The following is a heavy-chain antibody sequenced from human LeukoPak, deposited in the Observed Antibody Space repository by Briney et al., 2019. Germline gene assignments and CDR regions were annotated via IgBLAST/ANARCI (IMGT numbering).Heavy chain of an antibody. Sequence: SETLSLTCTVSGYSISSGYYWGWIRQPPGKGLEWIGSIYHSGSTYYNPSLKSRVTISVDTSKNQFSLKLSSVTAADTAVYYCARLERGRLDYWGQGTLVTVSS. J-gene: IGHJ4*02. V-gene: IGHV4-38-2*02. CDR2: IYHSGST. CDR3: ARLERGRLDY. D-gene: IGHD5-24*01. CDR1: GYSISSGYY.